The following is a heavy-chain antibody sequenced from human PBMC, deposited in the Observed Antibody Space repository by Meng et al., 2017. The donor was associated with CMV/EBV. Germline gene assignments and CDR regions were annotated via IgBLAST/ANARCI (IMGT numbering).Heavy chain of an antibody. CDR3: ASQGLNDYYDAGMGAFDI. Sequence: GESLKISCKGSGYSFTSYWIGWVRQMPGKGLEWMGFFYPGDSDTRYSPSFQGQVTISADKSISTAYLQWSSLKASDTAMYYCASQGLNDYYDAGMGAFDIWGQGTMVTVSS. CDR1: GYSFTSYW. CDR2: FYPGDSDT. V-gene: IGHV5-51*01. D-gene: IGHD3-10*01. J-gene: IGHJ3*02.